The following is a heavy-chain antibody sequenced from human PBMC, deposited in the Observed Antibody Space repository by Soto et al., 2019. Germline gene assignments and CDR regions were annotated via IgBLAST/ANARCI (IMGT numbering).Heavy chain of an antibody. Sequence: EVQLLESGGGLVQPGGSLRLSCAASGFTFSSYAMSWVRQAPGKGLEWVSAISGSGGSTYYADSVKGRFTISRDNSKNTLYLQMNSLRAEDTAVYYCARPRYGSGSHFDYWGQGTLVTVSS. D-gene: IGHD3-10*01. CDR2: ISGSGGST. V-gene: IGHV3-23*01. J-gene: IGHJ4*02. CDR3: ARPRYGSGSHFDY. CDR1: GFTFSSYA.